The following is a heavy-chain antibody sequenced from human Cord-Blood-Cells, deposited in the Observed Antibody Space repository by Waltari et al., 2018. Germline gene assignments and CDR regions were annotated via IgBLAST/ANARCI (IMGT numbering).Heavy chain of an antibody. J-gene: IGHJ6*02. Sequence: QVQLVQSGAEVKKPGSPVKVSCKASGGPFSSYAISWVRQAHGQGPEWVGGIIPIFGTANYAQKFQGRVTITADESTSTDYMELSSLRSEDTAVYYCATGGIQLWLGPTNYYYGMDVWGQGTTVTVSS. CDR1: GGPFSSYA. D-gene: IGHD5-18*01. CDR2: IIPIFGTA. CDR3: ATGGIQLWLGPTNYYYGMDV. V-gene: IGHV1-69*01.